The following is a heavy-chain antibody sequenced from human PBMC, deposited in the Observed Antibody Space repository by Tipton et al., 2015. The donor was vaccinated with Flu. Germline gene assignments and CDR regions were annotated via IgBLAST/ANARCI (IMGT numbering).Heavy chain of an antibody. CDR2: IWYDGSNQ. CDR3: TKDRNGEGYFDY. V-gene: IGHV3-33*06. D-gene: IGHD4-17*01. CDR1: GFSFSFYG. Sequence: SLRLSCSASGFSFSFYGMHWVRQAPGKGLEWLALIWYDGSNQFYADSVKGRFTISRDNFANTLYLQMNSLRVEDMAMYYCTKDRNGEGYFDYWGQGVLVTVSS. J-gene: IGHJ4*02.